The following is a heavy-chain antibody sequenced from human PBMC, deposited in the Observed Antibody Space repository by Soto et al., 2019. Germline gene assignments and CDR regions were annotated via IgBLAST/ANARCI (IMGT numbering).Heavy chain of an antibody. CDR3: ARADLTRFDY. Sequence: QVQLQESRPRLVKPSQTLSLTCTVSGGSISSGGYYWSWIRQHPGKGLEWIGYIHYSGSTYYNPTLKSRVTISVDTSKNQVSLKLSSVTAADTAVYYCARADLTRFDYRGQGTLVTVSS. J-gene: IGHJ4*02. V-gene: IGHV4-31*03. CDR2: IHYSGST. CDR1: GGSISSGGYY. D-gene: IGHD6-19*01.